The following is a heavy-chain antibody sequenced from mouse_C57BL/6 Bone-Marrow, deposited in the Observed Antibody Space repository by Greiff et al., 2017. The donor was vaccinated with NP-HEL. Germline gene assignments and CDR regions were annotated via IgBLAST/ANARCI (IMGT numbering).Heavy chain of an antibody. CDR1: GYSITSDY. CDR3: ARCSYYYGSYWYFDV. D-gene: IGHD1-1*01. Sequence: EVMLVESGPGLAKPSQTLSLTCSVTGYSITSDYWNWIRKFPGNKLEYMGYISYSGSTYYNPSLKSRISITRDKSKNQYYLQLNSVTTEDTATYYCARCSYYYGSYWYFDVWGTGTTVTVSS. CDR2: ISYSGST. V-gene: IGHV3-8*01. J-gene: IGHJ1*03.